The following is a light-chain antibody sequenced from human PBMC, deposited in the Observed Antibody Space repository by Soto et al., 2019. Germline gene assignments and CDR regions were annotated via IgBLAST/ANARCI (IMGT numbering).Light chain of an antibody. V-gene: IGLV2-18*02. J-gene: IGLJ1*01. CDR2: EVS. Sequence: QSALTQPPSVSGSPGQSVTISCPGTSSDVGSYNRVSWYQQSPGTASKLMIYEVSNRPSGVPDRFSGSRFGNTASLTISGLQAEDEANYYCGSFTSRNTYVFGTGTKVTVL. CDR1: SSDVGSYNR. CDR3: GSFTSRNTYV.